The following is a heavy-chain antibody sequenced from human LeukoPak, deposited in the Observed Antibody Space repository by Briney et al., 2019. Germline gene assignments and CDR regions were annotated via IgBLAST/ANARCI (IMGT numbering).Heavy chain of an antibody. Sequence: KPSETLSLTCTVSGGSISSSSYYWGWIRQPPGKGLEWIGSIYYSGSTYYNPSLKSRVTISVDTSKNQFSLKLSSVTAADTAVYYCARHCLSVHYDSSGYYLGSGWFDPWGQGTLVTVSS. J-gene: IGHJ5*02. CDR1: GGSISSSSYY. CDR3: ARHCLSVHYDSSGYYLGSGWFDP. D-gene: IGHD3-22*01. CDR2: IYYSGST. V-gene: IGHV4-39*01.